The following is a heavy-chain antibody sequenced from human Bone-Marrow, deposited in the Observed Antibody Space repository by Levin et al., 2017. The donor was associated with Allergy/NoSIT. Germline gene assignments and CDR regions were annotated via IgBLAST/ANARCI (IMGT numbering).Heavy chain of an antibody. CDR3: ARTSYGSGSYILHYYYYGMDV. CDR1: GGSISSRSYY. V-gene: IGHV4-39*07. J-gene: IGHJ6*02. CDR2: IYYSGST. Sequence: ESLKISCTVSGGSISSRSYYWGWIRQPPGKGLEWIGSIYYSGSTYYNPSLKSRVTISVDTSKNQFSLKLSSVTAADTAVYYCARTSYGSGSYILHYYYYGMDVWGQGTTVTVSS. D-gene: IGHD3-10*01.